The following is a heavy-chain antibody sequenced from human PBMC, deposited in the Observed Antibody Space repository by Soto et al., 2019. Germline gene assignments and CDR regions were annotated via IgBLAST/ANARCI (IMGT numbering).Heavy chain of an antibody. V-gene: IGHV4-59*01. J-gene: IGHJ4*02. CDR1: GGSISSYY. CDR2: IYYSGST. D-gene: IGHD3-3*01. CDR3: ASSGGDFWSGYYPSYFDY. Sequence: QVQLQESGPGLVKPSETLSLTCTVSGGSISSYYWSWIRQPPGKGLEWIGYIYYSGSTNYNPSLKSRVTISVDTSKNQFSLKLGSVTAADTAVYYCASSGGDFWSGYYPSYFDYWGQGTLVTVSS.